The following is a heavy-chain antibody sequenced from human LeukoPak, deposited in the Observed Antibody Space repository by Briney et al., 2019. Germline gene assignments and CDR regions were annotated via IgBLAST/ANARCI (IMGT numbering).Heavy chain of an antibody. CDR1: GGSISSYY. J-gene: IGHJ5*02. CDR2: IYTSGST. Sequence: SETLSLTCTVSGGSISSYYWSWIRQPAGKGLEWIGHIYTSGSTNYNPSLKSRVTMSVDTSKNQFSLKLSSVTAADTAVYYCARVRAAAGTFMFDPWGQGTLVTVSS. V-gene: IGHV4-4*07. D-gene: IGHD6-13*01. CDR3: ARVRAAAGTFMFDP.